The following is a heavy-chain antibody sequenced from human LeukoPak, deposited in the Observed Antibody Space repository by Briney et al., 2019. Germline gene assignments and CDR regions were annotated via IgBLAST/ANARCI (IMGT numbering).Heavy chain of an antibody. V-gene: IGHV5-51*01. D-gene: IGHD5-18*01. CDR1: GYSFTSHW. CDR2: IYPGDSDT. Sequence: GESLKISCKGSGYSFTSHWIGWVRQMPGKGLEWMGIIYPGDSDTRYSPSFQGQVTISADKSISTAYLQWSSLKASDTAMYYCARHKVDTAMGNYFDYWGQGTLVTVSS. CDR3: ARHKVDTAMGNYFDY. J-gene: IGHJ4*02.